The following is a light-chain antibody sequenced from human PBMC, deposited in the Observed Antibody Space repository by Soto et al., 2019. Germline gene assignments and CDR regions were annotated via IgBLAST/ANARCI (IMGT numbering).Light chain of an antibody. J-gene: IGLJ3*02. Sequence: QSVLTQPPSVSGAPGPRVTISCTGSSSNIGAGYDVHWYPQFPGTAPKLLIYGNSNRPSGVPDRFSGSKSGTSASLAITGLQAEDEADYYCQSYDSSLTVVFGGGTKLTVL. V-gene: IGLV1-40*01. CDR2: GNS. CDR3: QSYDSSLTVV. CDR1: SSNIGAGYD.